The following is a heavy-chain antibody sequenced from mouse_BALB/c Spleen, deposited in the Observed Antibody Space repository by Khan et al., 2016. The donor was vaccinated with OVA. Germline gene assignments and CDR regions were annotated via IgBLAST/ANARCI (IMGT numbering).Heavy chain of an antibody. Sequence: ESGPGLVKPSQSLSLTCTVTGYSITSDYAWNWIRQFPGNKLEWMGYISYSGSTSYNPSLKSRISITRDTSKNQFFLQLNSVTTEDTATYYCARSIMANWGQGTTLTVSS. CDR3: ARSIMAN. J-gene: IGHJ2*01. CDR1: GYSITSDYA. V-gene: IGHV3-2*02. CDR2: ISYSGST.